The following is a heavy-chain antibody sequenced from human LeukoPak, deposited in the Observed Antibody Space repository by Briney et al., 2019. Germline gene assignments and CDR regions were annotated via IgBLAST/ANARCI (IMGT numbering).Heavy chain of an antibody. Sequence: GASVKVSCKASGYTFTSYYMDWVRQAPGQGLEWMGIINPSGGSTSYAQKFQGRVTMTRDTSTSTVYMELSSLRSEDTAVYYCARDRVVPDSGFYFDYWGQGTLVTVSS. D-gene: IGHD2-21*01. CDR3: ARDRVVPDSGFYFDY. CDR1: GYTFTSYY. J-gene: IGHJ4*02. CDR2: INPSGGST. V-gene: IGHV1-46*01.